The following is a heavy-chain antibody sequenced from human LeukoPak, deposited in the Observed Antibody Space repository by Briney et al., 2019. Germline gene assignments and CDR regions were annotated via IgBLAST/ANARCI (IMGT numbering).Heavy chain of an antibody. V-gene: IGHV4-39*01. D-gene: IGHD4-17*01. J-gene: IGHJ3*02. Sequence: SETLSLTCTVSGGSISSYSYYWGWIRQPPGKGLEWIASIYYSGTTYYNPSLKSRVTISVDTSKNQFSLKLSSVTAADTAVYYCARHIYGDPAFGIWGQGTMVTVSS. CDR1: GGSISSYSYY. CDR3: ARHIYGDPAFGI. CDR2: IYYSGTT.